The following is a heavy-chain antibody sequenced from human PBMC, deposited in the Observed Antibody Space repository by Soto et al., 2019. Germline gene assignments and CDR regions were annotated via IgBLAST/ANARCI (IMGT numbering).Heavy chain of an antibody. CDR2: IYDTGST. CDR3: TRGELGTKVVS. CDR1: RGSISSGGYC. D-gene: IGHD1-26*01. Sequence: QVQLQESGPGLVKPSQTLSLTCTVSRGSISSGGYCWSWIRQHPGEGLEWIGYIYDTGSTSYNPTLKSRVTISVDTSTNQFYLKLGSVTAADTAVYYCTRGELGTKVVSWGQGTLVTVSS. J-gene: IGHJ4*02. V-gene: IGHV4-31*03.